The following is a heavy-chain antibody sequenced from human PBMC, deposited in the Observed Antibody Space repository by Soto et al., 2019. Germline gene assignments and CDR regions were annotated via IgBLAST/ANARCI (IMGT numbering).Heavy chain of an antibody. D-gene: IGHD6-19*01. CDR1: GDSVSSNSAA. J-gene: IGHJ3*02. Sequence: PSQTLSLTCVISGDSVSSNSAAWNWIRQPPSRGLEWLGRTYYRSKWYNDYAVSVKSRITINPDTSKNQFSLQLNSVTPEDTAVYYCAREPVGWTLDAFDIWGQGTMVTVSS. CDR3: AREPVGWTLDAFDI. CDR2: TYYRSKWYN. V-gene: IGHV6-1*01.